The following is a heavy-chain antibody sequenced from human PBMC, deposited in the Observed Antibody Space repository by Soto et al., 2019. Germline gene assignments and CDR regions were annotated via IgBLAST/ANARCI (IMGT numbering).Heavy chain of an antibody. D-gene: IGHD6-19*01. CDR1: GYSFISYW. J-gene: IGHJ4*02. CDR3: ARGLSRGWYVVDY. V-gene: IGHV5-51*01. CDR2: IYPGDSDT. Sequence: GESLNISCKGSGYSFISYWIGWVRQMPGKGLEWMGIIYPGDSDTRYSPSFQGQVTISADKSISTAYLPWISLKASDTAMYYCARGLSRGWYVVDYWGQATLVTVSS.